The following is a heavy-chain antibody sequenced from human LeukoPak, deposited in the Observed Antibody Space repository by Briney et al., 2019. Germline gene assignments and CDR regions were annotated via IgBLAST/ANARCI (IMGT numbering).Heavy chain of an antibody. CDR3: AKDATPRNSIWDHFDS. CDR2: LGRVNDI. V-gene: IGHV3-23*01. CDR1: GFTFNIYG. J-gene: IGHJ4*02. D-gene: IGHD1-7*01. Sequence: VGFLRRSCVAAGFTFNIYGIGRVSQVPGVGTNWYSSLGRVNDIHYADSVKCRFTGSRDDGKDSVYLQMNSLRAEDTAMYVCAKDATPRNSIWDHFDSWGQGTLVNVSS.